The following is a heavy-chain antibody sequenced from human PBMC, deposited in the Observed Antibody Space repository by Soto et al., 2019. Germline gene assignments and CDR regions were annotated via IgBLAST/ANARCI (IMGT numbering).Heavy chain of an antibody. CDR2: INHSGMT. Sequence: SETLSLTCAVYGDSFTKYYCTWIRQPPWKGLEWIGEINHSGMTNFNPSLKSRGTISVDRSKNQFSLKLRSVTAADTGVYYCAGWIVGAPFDSLGHGNLVTVSS. D-gene: IGHD1-26*01. J-gene: IGHJ4*01. V-gene: IGHV4-34*01. CDR1: GDSFTKYY. CDR3: AGWIVGAPFDS.